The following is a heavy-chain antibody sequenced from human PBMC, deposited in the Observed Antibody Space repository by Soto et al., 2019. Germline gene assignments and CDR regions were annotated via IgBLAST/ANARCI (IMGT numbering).Heavy chain of an antibody. CDR2: ISYDGSNK. J-gene: IGHJ4*02. CDR3: AKSVYNWNDGFFDY. CDR1: GFTFSSYG. D-gene: IGHD1-1*01. Sequence: GGSLRLSCAASGFTFSSYGMHWVRQAPGKGQEWVAVISYDGSNKYYADSVKGRFTISRDNSKNTLYLQMNSLRAEDTVVYYCAKSVYNWNDGFFDYWGQGTLVTVSS. V-gene: IGHV3-30*18.